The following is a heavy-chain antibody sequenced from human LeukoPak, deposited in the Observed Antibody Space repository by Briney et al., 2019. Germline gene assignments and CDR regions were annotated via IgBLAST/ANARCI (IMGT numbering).Heavy chain of an antibody. J-gene: IGHJ6*03. V-gene: IGHV3-30*02. CDR3: ARSRSRKYCSGGSCYSWGYYYYYMDV. CDR1: RFTFSSYG. Sequence: QTGGSLRLSCAASRFTFSSYGMHWVRQAPGKGLEWVAFIRYDGSNKYYADSVKGRFTISRDNSKNTLYLQMNSLRAEDTAVYYCARSRSRKYCSGGSCYSWGYYYYYMDVWGKGTTVTVSS. D-gene: IGHD2-15*01. CDR2: IRYDGSNK.